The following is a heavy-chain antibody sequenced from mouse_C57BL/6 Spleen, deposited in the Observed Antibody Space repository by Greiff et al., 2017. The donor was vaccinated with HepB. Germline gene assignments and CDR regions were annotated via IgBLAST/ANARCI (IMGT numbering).Heavy chain of an antibody. Sequence: VKLMESGAELVKPGASVKISCKASGYAFSSYWMNWVKQRPGEGLEWIGQIYPGDGDTNYNGKFKGKATLTADKSSSTAYMQLSSLTSEDSAVYFCARGDYGSSYVDYWGQGTTLTVSS. D-gene: IGHD1-1*01. V-gene: IGHV1-80*01. CDR3: ARGDYGSSYVDY. CDR1: GYAFSSYW. CDR2: IYPGDGDT. J-gene: IGHJ2*01.